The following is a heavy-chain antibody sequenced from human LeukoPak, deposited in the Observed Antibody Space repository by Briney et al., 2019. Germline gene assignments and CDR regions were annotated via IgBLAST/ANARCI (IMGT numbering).Heavy chain of an antibody. CDR2: IKKVGGEK. V-gene: IGHV3-7*01. J-gene: IGHJ4*02. D-gene: IGHD1-26*01. Sequence: PGGSLRLSCAASGFTFSSYCMSWVRQAPGKGLEWVANIKKVGGEKYYADSVKGRFTISRDNAKNSLYLQMNSLRAEDTAVYYCAREQWELLARFAVERFGLDYWGQGTLVTVSS. CDR3: AREQWELLARFAVERFGLDY. CDR1: GFTFSSYC.